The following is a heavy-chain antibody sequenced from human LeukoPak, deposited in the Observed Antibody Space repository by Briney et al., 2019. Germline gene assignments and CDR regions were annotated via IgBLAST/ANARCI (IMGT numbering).Heavy chain of an antibody. Sequence: ASVTVSCKVSGYTLTELSMHWVRQDPGKGIEWTGGFDPEDGETIYAQKFQGRVTMTEDTSTDTAYMELCSLISEDTAVYYCATDPPYYDYVCWGQGTLVTVSS. CDR3: ATDPPYYDYVC. CDR1: GYTLTELS. CDR2: FDPEDGET. J-gene: IGHJ4*02. V-gene: IGHV1-24*01. D-gene: IGHD3-16*01.